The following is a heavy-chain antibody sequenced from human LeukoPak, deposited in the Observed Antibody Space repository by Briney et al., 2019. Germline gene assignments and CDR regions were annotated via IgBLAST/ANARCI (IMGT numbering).Heavy chain of an antibody. CDR3: AKGHFTPY. V-gene: IGHV3-30*02. J-gene: IGHJ4*02. Sequence: GGTLRLSCAASGFTFSSYGMHWVRQAPGKGLEWVAFIRYDGSNKYYADSVKGRFTIARYNSKNTLYLQLNSLRAEDTAVYYCAKGHFTPYWGQGTLVTVSS. CDR2: IRYDGSNK. CDR1: GFTFSSYG. D-gene: IGHD3-3*02.